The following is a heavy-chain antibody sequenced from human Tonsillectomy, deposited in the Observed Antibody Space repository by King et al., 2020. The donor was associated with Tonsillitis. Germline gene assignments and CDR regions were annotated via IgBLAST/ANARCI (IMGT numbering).Heavy chain of an antibody. D-gene: IGHD1-20*01. CDR3: ASQVRYNWNVHY. Sequence: VQLVQSGGGLVQPGGSLRLSCAASGFTFSSYEMNWVRQAPGEGLEWVSSISSSGSTIYYADSVKGRFTISRDNAKNSLYLQMNSLRAEETAVYYCASQVRYNWNVHYWGQGTLVTVSS. J-gene: IGHJ4*02. CDR2: ISSSGSTI. V-gene: IGHV3-48*03. CDR1: GFTFSSYE.